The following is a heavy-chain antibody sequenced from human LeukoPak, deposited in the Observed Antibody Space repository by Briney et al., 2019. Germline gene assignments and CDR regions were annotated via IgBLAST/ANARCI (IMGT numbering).Heavy chain of an antibody. J-gene: IGHJ6*03. CDR1: GFTFSTYE. V-gene: IGHV3-21*01. Sequence: GASLRLSCAASGFTFSTYEMNWVRQAPGKGLEWVSSIGTDGYSYSAVSVKGRFTISRDNAKNSLYLQMNSLRAEDTAVYYCASRVATRPYYYYMDVWGKGTTVTVSS. CDR2: IGTDGYS. CDR3: ASRVATRPYYYYMDV. D-gene: IGHD5-12*01.